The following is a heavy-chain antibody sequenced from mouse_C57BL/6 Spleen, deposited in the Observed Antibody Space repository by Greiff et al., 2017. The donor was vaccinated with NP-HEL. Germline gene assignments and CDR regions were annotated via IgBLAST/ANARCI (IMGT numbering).Heavy chain of an antibody. CDR1: GYTFTSYW. J-gene: IGHJ3*01. V-gene: IGHV1-59*01. D-gene: IGHD2-5*01. Sequence: VQLQQPGAELVRPGTSVKLSCKASGYTFTSYWMHWVKQRPGQGLEWIGVIDPSDSYTNYNQKFKGKATLTVDTSSSTAYMQLSSLTSEDSAVYFCAGDYSNYVWFAYWGQGTLVTVSA. CDR3: AGDYSNYVWFAY. CDR2: IDPSDSYT.